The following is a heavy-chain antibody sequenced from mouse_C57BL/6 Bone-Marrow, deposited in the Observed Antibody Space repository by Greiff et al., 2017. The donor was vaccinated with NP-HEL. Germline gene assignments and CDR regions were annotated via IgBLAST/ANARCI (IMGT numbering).Heavy chain of an antibody. Sequence: EVKLMESGGGLVKPGGSLKLSCAASGFTFSSYAMSWVRQTPEKRLEWVATISDGGSYTYYPDNVKGRFTISRDNAKNNLYLQMSHLKSEDTAMYYCATYYGYDADYWGQGTTLTVSS. CDR3: ATYYGYDADY. V-gene: IGHV5-4*03. CDR2: ISDGGSYT. D-gene: IGHD2-9*01. CDR1: GFTFSSYA. J-gene: IGHJ2*01.